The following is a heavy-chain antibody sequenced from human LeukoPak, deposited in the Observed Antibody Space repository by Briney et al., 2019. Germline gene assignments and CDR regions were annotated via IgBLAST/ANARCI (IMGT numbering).Heavy chain of an antibody. D-gene: IGHD6-25*01. CDR2: INHSGST. Sequence: SETLSLTCAVYGGSFSGYYWSWIRQPPGKGLEWIGEINHSGSTNYNPSLKSRVTISVDTSKNQFSLKLSSVTAADTAVYYCARPRAAALYYYYGMDVWGQGTTVTVSS. CDR1: GGSFSGYY. J-gene: IGHJ6*02. CDR3: ARPRAAALYYYYGMDV. V-gene: IGHV4-34*01.